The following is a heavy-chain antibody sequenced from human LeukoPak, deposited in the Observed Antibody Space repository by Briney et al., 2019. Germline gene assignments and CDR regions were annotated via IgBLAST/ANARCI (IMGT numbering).Heavy chain of an antibody. CDR1: GFTFSSYS. V-gene: IGHV3-21*01. CDR2: ISGSSSYI. D-gene: IGHD2-2*01. CDR3: ARAPAREYQLLLGY. Sequence: GGSLRLSCVVSGFTFSSYSMNWVRQAPGKGLEWVSSISGSSSYIYYADSVKGRFTISRDNAKNSLYLQMNSLRAEDTAVFYCARAPAREYQLLLGYWGQGTLVTVSS. J-gene: IGHJ4*02.